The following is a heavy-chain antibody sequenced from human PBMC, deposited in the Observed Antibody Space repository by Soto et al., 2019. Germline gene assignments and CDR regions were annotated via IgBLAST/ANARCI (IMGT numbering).Heavy chain of an antibody. D-gene: IGHD3-3*01. CDR1: GFTFSNNP. CDR2: INPGGSGT. CDR3: ARDSYYDFWSGYGHYYYYYMDV. V-gene: IGHV3-23*01. Sequence: SLRLSCAASGFTFSNNPMRWVRQAPGKGLEWVSAINPGGSGTYYADSVKGRFTISRDNSKNTLYLQMNSLRAEDTAVYYCARDSYYDFWSGYGHYYYYYMDVWGKGTTVTVSS. J-gene: IGHJ6*03.